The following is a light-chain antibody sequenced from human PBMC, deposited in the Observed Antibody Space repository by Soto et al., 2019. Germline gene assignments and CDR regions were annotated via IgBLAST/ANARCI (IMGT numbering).Light chain of an antibody. J-gene: IGKJ5*01. Sequence: IVWTQSPGTLALSPGERATLSCRARQSVSSSYLAWYQHKPGQAPRLLIYASSNRATGIPDRFSGSASGTDFTLTINRLEPEDFAVYYCQLYGISPHFGQGTRLEI. V-gene: IGKV3-20*01. CDR3: QLYGISPH. CDR1: QSVSSSY. CDR2: ASS.